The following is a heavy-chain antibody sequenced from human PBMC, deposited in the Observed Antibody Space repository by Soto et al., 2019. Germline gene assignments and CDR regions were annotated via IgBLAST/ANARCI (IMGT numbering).Heavy chain of an antibody. J-gene: IGHJ4*02. V-gene: IGHV3-30-3*01. CDR1: GFTFSSYA. CDR2: ISFDGSNK. D-gene: IGHD3-10*01. CDR3: ARDPSITMVRGVRRRSHFDY. Sequence: PGGSLRLSCVASGFTFSSYAIHWVRQAPGKGLEWVAVISFDGSNKYYADSVEGRFTISRDNAKNSLYLQMNSLRAEDTAVYYCARDPSITMVRGVRRRSHFDYWGQGTLVTVSS.